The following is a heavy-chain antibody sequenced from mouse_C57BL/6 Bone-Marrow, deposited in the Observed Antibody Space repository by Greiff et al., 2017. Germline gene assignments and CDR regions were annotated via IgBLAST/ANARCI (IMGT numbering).Heavy chain of an antibody. J-gene: IGHJ1*03. CDR2: ISDGGSYT. Sequence: EVKVVESGGGLVKPGGSLKLSCAASGFTFSSYAMSWVRQTPEKRLEWVATISDGGSYTYYPDNVKGRFTISRDNAKNNLYLQMSHLKSEDTARDYCGRAYGYYGYFDGWGTGTTVTVSS. CDR3: GRAYGYYGYFDG. D-gene: IGHD6-5*01. V-gene: IGHV5-4*03. CDR1: GFTFSSYA.